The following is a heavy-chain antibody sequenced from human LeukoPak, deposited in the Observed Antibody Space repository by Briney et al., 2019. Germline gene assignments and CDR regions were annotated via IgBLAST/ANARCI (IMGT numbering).Heavy chain of an antibody. D-gene: IGHD6-13*01. J-gene: IGHJ4*02. CDR2: IYHSGST. CDR3: ARPGGSSWYYFDY. Sequence: SETLSLTCTVSGYSISSGYYWGWIRQPPGKGLEWIASIYHSGSTYCNPSLKSRITISVDTSNNQFSLKLTSVTAADTAVYYCARPGGSSWYYFDYWGQGTLVTVSS. CDR1: GYSISSGYY. V-gene: IGHV4-38-2*02.